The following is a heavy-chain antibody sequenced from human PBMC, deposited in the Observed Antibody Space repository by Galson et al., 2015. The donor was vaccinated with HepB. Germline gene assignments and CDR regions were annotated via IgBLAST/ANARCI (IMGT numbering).Heavy chain of an antibody. J-gene: IGHJ3*01. CDR2: FGGIGNRET. V-gene: IGHV3-23*01. D-gene: IGHD3/OR15-3a*01. CDR3: ARDVDYAFSQMYFDAYDV. Sequence: SLRLSCADSGFTFSTYAMTWARQAQVKGLECVSGFGGIGNRETYYTESVKGRFTISRDNSKSTLYLQMSSLRAEDTAIYYCARDVDYAFSQMYFDAYDVWGQGTKVTVSS. CDR1: GFTFSTYA.